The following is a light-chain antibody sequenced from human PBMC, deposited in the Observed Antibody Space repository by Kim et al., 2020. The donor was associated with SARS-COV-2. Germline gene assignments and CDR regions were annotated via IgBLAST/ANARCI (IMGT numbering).Light chain of an antibody. Sequence: SSELTQDPAVSVALGQTVRITCQGDSLRSYYASWYQQKPGQAPVLVIYGKNNRPSGIPDRFSGSSSGNTASLTITGAQAEDEADYYCNSRDSSGNGPHVVFGGGTQLTVL. CDR1: SLRSYY. CDR3: NSRDSSGNGPHVV. J-gene: IGLJ2*01. CDR2: GKN. V-gene: IGLV3-19*01.